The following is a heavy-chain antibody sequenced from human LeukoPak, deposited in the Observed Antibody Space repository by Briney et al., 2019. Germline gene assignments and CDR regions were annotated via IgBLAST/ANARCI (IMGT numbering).Heavy chain of an antibody. D-gene: IGHD4-17*01. V-gene: IGHV3-7*01. J-gene: IGHJ6*03. Sequence: PGGSLRPSCAASGFTFSSYWMSWVRQAPGKGLEWVANIKQDGSEKYYVDSVKGRFTISRDNAKNSLYLQMNSLRAEDTAVYYCARGPTVTTSFYYYYYYYMDVWGKGTTVTVSS. CDR1: GFTFSSYW. CDR2: IKQDGSEK. CDR3: ARGPTVTTSFYYYYYYYMDV.